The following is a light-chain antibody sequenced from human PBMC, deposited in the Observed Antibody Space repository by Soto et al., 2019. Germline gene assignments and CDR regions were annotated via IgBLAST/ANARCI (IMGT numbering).Light chain of an antibody. CDR3: QQYSSSPRT. CDR2: GSS. J-gene: IGKJ1*01. Sequence: EIVLTQSPGALSLSPGERATLSCGASQRVSSSYLAWYQQKPGQAPRLLIYGSSTRATGIPDRFSGSGSGTDFTLTISRLEPEDFAVYYCQQYSSSPRTFGQGTKVEIK. V-gene: IGKV3-20*01. CDR1: QRVSSSY.